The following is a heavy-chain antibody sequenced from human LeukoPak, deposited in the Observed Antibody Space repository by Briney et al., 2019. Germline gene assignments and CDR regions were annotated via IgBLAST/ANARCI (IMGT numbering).Heavy chain of an antibody. D-gene: IGHD2-2*01. Sequence: GGSLRLSCAASGFTFKSYGLHWVRRAPGKRLEWVAFIRNDGKTQYYADSVKGRFTIPRDNSRNTMFLQMNSLRPEDTAVYYCARLYATSWGFFAPWGRGTLVTVSS. CDR1: GFTFKSYG. CDR3: ARLYATSWGFFAP. J-gene: IGHJ2*01. CDR2: IRNDGKTQ. V-gene: IGHV3-30*02.